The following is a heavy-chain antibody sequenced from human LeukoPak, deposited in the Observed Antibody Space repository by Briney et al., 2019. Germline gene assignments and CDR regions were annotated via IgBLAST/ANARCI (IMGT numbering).Heavy chain of an antibody. CDR2: INHSGST. CDR3: ARGYYYDSSGYFSPRNDY. CDR1: GGSFSGYY. V-gene: IGHV4-34*01. Sequence: SETLSFTCAVYGGSFSGYYWSWIRQPPGKGLEWIGEINHSGSTNYNPSLKSRVTISIDTSKNQFSLKLSSVTAADTAVYYCARGYYYDSSGYFSPRNDYWGQGTLVTVSS. D-gene: IGHD3-22*01. J-gene: IGHJ4*02.